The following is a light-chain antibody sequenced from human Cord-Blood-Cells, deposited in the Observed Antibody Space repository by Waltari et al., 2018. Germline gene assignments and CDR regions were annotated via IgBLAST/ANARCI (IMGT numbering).Light chain of an antibody. V-gene: IGLV2-23*02. CDR2: EVS. CDR1: SSDVGSYKL. CDR3: CSYAGSSTDV. Sequence: QSALTKPASVSGSPGQSITISCTGTSSDVGSYKLVSWYQQHPGKAPKLMIYEVSKRPSGVSNRFSGSKFVNTASLTISGLQSEDEADYYCCSYAGSSTDVFGTGTKVTVL. J-gene: IGLJ1*01.